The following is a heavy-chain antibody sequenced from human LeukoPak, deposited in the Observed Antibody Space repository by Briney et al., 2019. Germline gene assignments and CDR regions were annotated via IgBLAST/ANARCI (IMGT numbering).Heavy chain of an antibody. J-gene: IGHJ4*02. V-gene: IGHV3-48*03. Sequence: PGGSLRLSCAPSGFTFSSYEMNWVRQAPGKGLEWVSYISTSGSTKHYADSVKGRFTISRDNAKSSLYLQMNSLRAEDTAVYYCARLRGRGFLNYFDYWGQGTLVTLSS. CDR1: GFTFSSYE. D-gene: IGHD5-12*01. CDR2: ISTSGSTK. CDR3: ARLRGRGFLNYFDY.